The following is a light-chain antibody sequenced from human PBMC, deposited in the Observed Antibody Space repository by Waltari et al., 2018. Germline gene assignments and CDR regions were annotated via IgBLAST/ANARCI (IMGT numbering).Light chain of an antibody. CDR1: QSISTY. CDR2: AAS. J-gene: IGKJ2*01. Sequence: DIQMTQSPSSLSASVGDRVTITCRASQSISTYLNWYHQRAGQAPKLLIYAASTLQTGVPSRFSGSGSGTDFTLTISSLQPEDFATYYCQQSYTAPMYTFGQGTKLEIK. V-gene: IGKV1-39*01. CDR3: QQSYTAPMYT.